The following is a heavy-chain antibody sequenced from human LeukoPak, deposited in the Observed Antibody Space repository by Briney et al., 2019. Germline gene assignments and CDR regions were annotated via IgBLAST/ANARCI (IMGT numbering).Heavy chain of an antibody. D-gene: IGHD5-12*01. Sequence: SETLSLTCTVSGHSVSSDFYGGWIRQLPGKGLEWIGTIFHSGKTYYNPSLKSRVTISLDRSKNQFSLKVTSVTAADTAAYYCARVVRLESYYYYYMDVWGKGTTVTVSS. CDR3: ARVVRLESYYYYYMDV. CDR1: GHSVSSDFY. V-gene: IGHV4-38-2*02. CDR2: IFHSGKT. J-gene: IGHJ6*03.